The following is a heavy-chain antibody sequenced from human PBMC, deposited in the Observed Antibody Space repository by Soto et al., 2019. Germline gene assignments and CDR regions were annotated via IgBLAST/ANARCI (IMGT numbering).Heavy chain of an antibody. V-gene: IGHV1-18*01. D-gene: IGHD3-22*01. J-gene: IGHJ4*02. CDR3: ARDFGPELLYSLYYDSFDY. Sequence: GASMKVSCKASGYTFTSYGISWVRQAPGQGLEWMGWISAYNGNTNYAQKLQGRVTMTTDTSTSTAYMELRSLRSDDTAVYYCARDFGPELLYSLYYDSFDYWGQGTLVTVSS. CDR2: ISAYNGNT. CDR1: GYTFTSYG.